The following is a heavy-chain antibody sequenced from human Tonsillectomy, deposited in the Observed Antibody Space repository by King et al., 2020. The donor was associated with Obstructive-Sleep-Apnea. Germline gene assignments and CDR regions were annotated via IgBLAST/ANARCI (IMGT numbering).Heavy chain of an antibody. CDR3: ARDHGSYYQWTDY. CDR2: ISSRCSYT. Sequence: VQLVESGGGLVKPGGSLRLSCAASGFTFSDYYMSWIRQAPGKGLEWVSYISSRCSYTNYADSVKGRFTISRDNAKNSLYLQMNSLRAEDTAVYYCARDHGSYYQWTDYWGQGTLVTVSS. D-gene: IGHD1-26*01. J-gene: IGHJ4*02. CDR1: GFTFSDYY. V-gene: IGHV3-11*06.